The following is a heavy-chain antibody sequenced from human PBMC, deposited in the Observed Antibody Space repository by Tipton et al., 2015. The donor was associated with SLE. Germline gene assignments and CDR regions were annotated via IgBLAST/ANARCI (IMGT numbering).Heavy chain of an antibody. CDR3: VRGGKGLDS. CDR2: VNQYGNEI. CDR1: GYSFTSYW. J-gene: IGHJ4*02. Sequence: QLVQSGAEVKKPGESLKISCKGSGYSFTSYWIGWVRQIPGKGLDWVATVNQYGNEIYYVDSVNGRFTISRDNAKKSLFLQMHSLRVEDTAVYYCVRGGKGLDSWGQGILVTVSS. D-gene: IGHD4-23*01. V-gene: IGHV3-7*01.